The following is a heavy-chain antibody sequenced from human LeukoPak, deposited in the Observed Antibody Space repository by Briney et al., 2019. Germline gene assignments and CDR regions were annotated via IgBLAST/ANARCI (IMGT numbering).Heavy chain of an antibody. CDR1: GFTFSSYA. CDR3: ARDTYYYGSGSFRYFDY. D-gene: IGHD3-10*01. J-gene: IGHJ4*02. V-gene: IGHV3-30-3*01. Sequence: QPGRSLRLSCAASGFTFSSYAMHWVRRAPGKGLEWVAVISYDGSNKYYADSVKGRFTISRDNSKNTLYLQMNSLRAEDTAVYYCARDTYYYGSGSFRYFDYWGQGTLVTVSS. CDR2: ISYDGSNK.